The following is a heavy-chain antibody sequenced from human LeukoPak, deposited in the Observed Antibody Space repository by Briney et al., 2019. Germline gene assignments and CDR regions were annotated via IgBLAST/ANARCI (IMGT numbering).Heavy chain of an antibody. CDR2: IYYSGST. CDR1: GGSISSYY. Sequence: SETLSLTRTVSGGSISSYYWSWIRQPPGKGLEWIGYIYYSGSTNYNPSLKSRVTISVDTSKNQFSLKLSSVTAADTAVYYCARRGVKADAFDIWGQGTMVTVSS. D-gene: IGHD3-10*01. J-gene: IGHJ3*02. CDR3: ARRGVKADAFDI. V-gene: IGHV4-59*08.